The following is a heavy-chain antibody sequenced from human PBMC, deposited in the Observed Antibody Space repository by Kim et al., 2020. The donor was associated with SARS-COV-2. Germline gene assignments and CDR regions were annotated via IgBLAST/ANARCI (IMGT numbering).Heavy chain of an antibody. V-gene: IGHV5-51*01. D-gene: IGHD5-12*01. Sequence: YSPSLQGHGTISADRSISTAYLQWSSLKASDTAMYYCARHPDKNRDGYTYWGQGTLVTVSS. CDR3: ARHPDKNRDGYTY. J-gene: IGHJ4*02.